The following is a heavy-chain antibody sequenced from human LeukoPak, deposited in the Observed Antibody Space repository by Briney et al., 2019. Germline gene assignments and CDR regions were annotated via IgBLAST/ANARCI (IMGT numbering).Heavy chain of an antibody. CDR1: GFTFSRFA. CDR2: ISSNGGST. CDR3: VKGRSSNWDPFDY. J-gene: IGHJ4*02. V-gene: IGHV3-64D*06. Sequence: GGSLRLSCSASGFTFSRFAMHWVRQAPGKGLEYVSAISSNGGSTYYADSVKGRFTISRDNSKNTLYLQMSSLRAEDTAVYYCVKGRSSNWDPFDYWGQGTLVTVSS. D-gene: IGHD2-2*01.